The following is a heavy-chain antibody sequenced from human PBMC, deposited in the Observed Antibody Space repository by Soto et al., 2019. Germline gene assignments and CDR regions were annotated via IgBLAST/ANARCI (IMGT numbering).Heavy chain of an antibody. V-gene: IGHV1-69*01. Sequence: QVQLVQSGAEVKKPGSSVKVSCKASGGTFSSYAISWVRQAPGQGLEWMGGIIPISGTANYAQKFQGRVTITADESTTTAYMELSSLRSEDTAVYYCARSQGSSTSLDIYYYYYCGMDVWGQGTTVTVSS. J-gene: IGHJ6*02. CDR3: ARSQGSSTSLDIYYYYYCGMDV. CDR1: GGTFSSYA. CDR2: IIPISGTA. D-gene: IGHD2-2*01.